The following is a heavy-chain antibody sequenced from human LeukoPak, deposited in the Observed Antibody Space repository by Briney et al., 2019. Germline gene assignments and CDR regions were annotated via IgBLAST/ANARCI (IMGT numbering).Heavy chain of an antibody. CDR3: ARIGLLYSSGWYYFDY. CDR1: GGSISSYY. J-gene: IGHJ4*02. CDR2: IYYSGST. V-gene: IGHV4-59*08. Sequence: SETLSLTCTVSGGSISSYYWSWIRQPPGKGLEWIGYIYYSGSTNYNPSLKSRVTISVDTSKNQFSLKLSSVTAADTAVYYCARIGLLYSSGWYYFDYWGQGTLVTVSS. D-gene: IGHD6-19*01.